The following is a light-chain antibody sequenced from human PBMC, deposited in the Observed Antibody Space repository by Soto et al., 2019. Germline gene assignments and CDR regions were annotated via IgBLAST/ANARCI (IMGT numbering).Light chain of an antibody. J-gene: IGKJ1*01. CDR2: AAS. V-gene: IGKV1-5*01. CDR3: QQYHTDWT. Sequence: IQMTQSPPPLSASVGDTVTLTCRASESIDNWLAWYQQKPGKAPKLLIFAASTLVRGVPSRFSGRGSGTEFTLTISSLQADDYATFYCQQYHTDWTFGQGTKVDIK. CDR1: ESIDNW.